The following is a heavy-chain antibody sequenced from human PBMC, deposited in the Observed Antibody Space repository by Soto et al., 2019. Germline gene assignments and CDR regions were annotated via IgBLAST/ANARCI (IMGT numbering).Heavy chain of an antibody. V-gene: IGHV1-69*12. CDR3: ARGGIVLVPAATYYYYYGMDV. D-gene: IGHD2-2*01. CDR2: IIPIFGTA. Sequence: QVQLVQSGAEVKKPGSSVKVSCKASGGTFSSYAISWVRQAPGQGLEWMGGIIPIFGTANYAQKLQGRVTITADESTSTAYMELSSLRSEDTAVYYCARGGIVLVPAATYYYYYGMDVWGQGTTVTVSS. J-gene: IGHJ6*02. CDR1: GGTFSSYA.